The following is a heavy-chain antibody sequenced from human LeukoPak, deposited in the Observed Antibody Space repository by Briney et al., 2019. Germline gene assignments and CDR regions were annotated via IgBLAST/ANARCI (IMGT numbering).Heavy chain of an antibody. CDR3: ARTSRGYYDSSGLGGDGMDV. J-gene: IGHJ6*02. Sequence: ASVKVSCKASGYTFTSYDINWVRQATGQGLEWMGWMNPNSGNTGYAQKFRGRVTMTRNTSISTAYMELSSLRSEDTAVYYCARTSRGYYDSSGLGGDGMDVWGQGTTVTVSS. CDR1: GYTFTSYD. D-gene: IGHD3-22*01. CDR2: MNPNSGNT. V-gene: IGHV1-8*01.